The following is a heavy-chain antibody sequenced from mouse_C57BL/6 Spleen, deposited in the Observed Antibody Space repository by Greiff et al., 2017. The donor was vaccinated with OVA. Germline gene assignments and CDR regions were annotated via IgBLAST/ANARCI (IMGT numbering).Heavy chain of an antibody. J-gene: IGHJ2*01. V-gene: IGHV1-50*01. CDR3: ARGHYGSSYVEFDY. CDR1: GYTFTSYW. D-gene: IGHD1-1*01. Sequence: VQLQQPGAELVKPGASVKLSCKASGYTFTSYWMQWVKQRPGQGLEWIGEIDPSDSYTNYNQKFKGKATLTVDPSSSTAYMQLSSLTSEDSAVYYGARGHYGSSYVEFDYWGQGTTLTVSS. CDR2: IDPSDSYT.